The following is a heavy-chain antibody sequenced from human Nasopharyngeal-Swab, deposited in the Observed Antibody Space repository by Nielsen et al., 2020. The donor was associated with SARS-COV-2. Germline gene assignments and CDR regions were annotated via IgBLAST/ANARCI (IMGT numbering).Heavy chain of an antibody. CDR1: GGTFSTYG. D-gene: IGHD3-3*01. CDR2: IIPMFHRA. V-gene: IGHV1-69*13. Sequence: SVKVSCKASGGTFSTYGISWVRQAPGQGLEWMGGIIPMFHRANYAQKFQGRVTITADESTSTASMELSSLRSEDTAVYYCAAATTDFWSGYYVRWDDYWGQGTLVTVSS. CDR3: AAATTDFWSGYYVRWDDY. J-gene: IGHJ4*02.